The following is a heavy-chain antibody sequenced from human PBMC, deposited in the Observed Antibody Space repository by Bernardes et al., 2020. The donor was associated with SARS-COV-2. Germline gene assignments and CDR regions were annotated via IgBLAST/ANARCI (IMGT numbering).Heavy chain of an antibody. CDR2: FSGSGGST. CDR3: AKAGDILTGYYYYYGMDV. J-gene: IGHJ6*02. V-gene: IGHV3-23*01. D-gene: IGHD3-9*01. Sequence: GGSLRLSCAASGFTFSSYAMSWVRQAPGKGLEWVSAFSGSGGSTYYADSVKGRFTISRDNSKNTLYLQMNSLRAEDTAVYYCAKAGDILTGYYYYYGMDVWGQGTTVTVSS. CDR1: GFTFSSYA.